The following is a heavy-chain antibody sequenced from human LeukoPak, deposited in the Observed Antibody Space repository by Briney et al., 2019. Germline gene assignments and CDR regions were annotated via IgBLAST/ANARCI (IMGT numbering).Heavy chain of an antibody. D-gene: IGHD1-26*01. J-gene: IGHJ4*02. CDR2: VNGYNGNT. V-gene: IGHV1-18*01. Sequence: AAVKVSCKASGYTFTSYGISWVRQAPGQGLEWMGDVNGYNGNTNFAQTFQGRVTMTTDTATNTAYMDLRSLSSDDTAVYYCAREAKYSGSYYYDYGGKEPLVTVS. CDR3: AREAKYSGSYYYDY. CDR1: GYTFTSYG.